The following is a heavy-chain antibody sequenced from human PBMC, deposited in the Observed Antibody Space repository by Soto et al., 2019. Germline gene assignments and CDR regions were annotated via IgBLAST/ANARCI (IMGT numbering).Heavy chain of an antibody. CDR2: INHSGST. CDR1: GGSFSGYY. D-gene: IGHD2-2*01. V-gene: IGHV4-34*01. Sequence: QVQLQQWGAGLLKPSETLSLTCAVYGGSFSGYYWSWIRQPPGKGLEWIGEINHSGSTNYNPSLKSRVTISVDTSKNQFSLKLSSVTAADTAVYYCARERGDIVVVPAAPWSSIRWDAFDIWGQGTMVTVSS. J-gene: IGHJ3*02. CDR3: ARERGDIVVVPAAPWSSIRWDAFDI.